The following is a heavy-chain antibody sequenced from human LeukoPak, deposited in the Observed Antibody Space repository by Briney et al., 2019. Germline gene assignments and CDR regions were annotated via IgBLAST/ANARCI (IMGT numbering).Heavy chain of an antibody. CDR2: IKQDGSEK. D-gene: IGHD3-10*01. Sequence: GGSLRLSCAASGFTFSSYWMSWVRQAPGKRLEWVANIKQDGSEKYYVDSVKGRFTISRDNAKNSLYLQMNSLRAEDTAVYYCARDMGFGELDYWGQGTLVTVSS. J-gene: IGHJ4*02. V-gene: IGHV3-7*04. CDR3: ARDMGFGELDY. CDR1: GFTFSSYW.